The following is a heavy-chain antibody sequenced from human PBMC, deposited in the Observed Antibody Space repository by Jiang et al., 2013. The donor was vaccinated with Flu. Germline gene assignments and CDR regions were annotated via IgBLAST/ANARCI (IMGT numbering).Heavy chain of an antibody. V-gene: IGHV1-69*04. J-gene: IGHJ6*02. D-gene: IGHD6-13*01. Sequence: SGAEVKKPGSSVKVSCKSSGGTFSSYAFSWVRQAPGQGLEWMGGIIPILGIANYAQKFQGRVTITADKSTSTAYMELSSLRSEDTAVYYCARDRQQLARGGYYYYYGMDVWGQGTTVTVS. CDR3: ARDRQQLARGGYYYYYGMDV. CDR1: GGTFSSYA. CDR2: IIPILGIA.